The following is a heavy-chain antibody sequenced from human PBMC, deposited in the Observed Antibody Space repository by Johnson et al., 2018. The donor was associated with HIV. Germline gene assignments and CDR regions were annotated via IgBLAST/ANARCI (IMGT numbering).Heavy chain of an antibody. CDR2: IRYDGSNK. V-gene: IGHV3-30*02. D-gene: IGHD2-15*01. Sequence: QVQLVESGGGLVKPGGSLRLSCAASGFTFSDYYMSWIRQAPGKGLEWVAFIRYDGSNKYYADSVKGRFTISRDNSKNTLYLQMNSLRAEDTAVYYCARTTRMVGAFDIWGQGTMVTVSS. CDR3: ARTTRMVGAFDI. J-gene: IGHJ3*02. CDR1: GFTFSDYY.